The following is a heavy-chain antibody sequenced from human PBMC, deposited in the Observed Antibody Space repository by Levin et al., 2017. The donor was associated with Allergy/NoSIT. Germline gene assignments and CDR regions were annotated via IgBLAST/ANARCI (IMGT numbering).Heavy chain of an antibody. CDR3: ARGGHDSSGYYYDY. V-gene: IGHV4-61*01. J-gene: IGHJ4*02. CDR2: IYYSGST. CDR1: GGSVSSGSYY. Sequence: SQTLSLTCTVSGGSVSSGSYYWSWIRQPPGKGLEWIGYIYYSGSTNYNPSLKSRVTISVDTSKNQFSLKLSSVTAADTAVYYCARGGHDSSGYYYDYWGQGTLVTVSS. D-gene: IGHD3-22*01.